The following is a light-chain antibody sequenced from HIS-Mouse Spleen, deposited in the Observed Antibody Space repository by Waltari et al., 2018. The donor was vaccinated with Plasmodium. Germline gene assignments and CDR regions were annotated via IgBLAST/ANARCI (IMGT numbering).Light chain of an antibody. V-gene: IGKV3-11*01. Sequence: EIVLTQSPATLSLSPGERATLSCRASQSVSSYLAWYQQKPGQAPRLLIYDASNRATVSPARISGSGSGTDFTLTISSLEPEDFAVYYCQQRSNWPRVLTFGGGTKVEIK. CDR1: QSVSSY. CDR3: QQRSNWPRVLT. J-gene: IGKJ4*01. CDR2: DAS.